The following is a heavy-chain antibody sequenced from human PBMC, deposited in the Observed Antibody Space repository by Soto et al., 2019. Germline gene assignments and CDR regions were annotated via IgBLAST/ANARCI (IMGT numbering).Heavy chain of an antibody. CDR2: VYYSGTT. J-gene: IGHJ4*02. CDR3: ASTTAVANPPRSRYFFDY. V-gene: IGHV4-61*01. CDR1: GGSVSDKTYY. Sequence: SETLSLTCSVSGGSVSDKTYYWSWIRQPPGKRLEWIGYVYYSGTTNYNPSLKSRVTISVDLSKNRFSLRLSSVTTADTPLYYYASTTAVANPPRSRYFFDYWGQGTLVTVSS. D-gene: IGHD4-17*01.